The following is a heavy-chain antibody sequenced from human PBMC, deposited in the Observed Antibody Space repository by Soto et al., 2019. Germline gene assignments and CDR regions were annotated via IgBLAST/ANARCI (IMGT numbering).Heavy chain of an antibody. CDR3: TREGI. V-gene: IGHV3-48*02. J-gene: IGHJ4*02. Sequence: EVQLVESGGGLAQPGGSLRLSCAASGFTFSDNAMNWVRQVPGKGLEWISQIASSGTPIYYADSVRGRFTISRDNAENSLYLQMNSLRDEDTAVYFCTREGIWGQGTLVTVSS. CDR1: GFTFSDNA. CDR2: IASSGTPI.